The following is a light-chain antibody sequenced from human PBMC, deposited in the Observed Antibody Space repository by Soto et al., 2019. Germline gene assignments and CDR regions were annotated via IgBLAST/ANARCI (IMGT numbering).Light chain of an antibody. CDR2: DVS. J-gene: IGLJ2*01. V-gene: IGLV2-14*01. Sequence: QSALTQPASVSGSPGQSITISCTGTSSDVGGYNYVSWYQQHPGKAPKLMIYDVSNRPSGVSNRFSGSKSGNTASLTISGLQAEDEAAYYCSSYTSSSTVVFGGGTALTVL. CDR3: SSYTSSSTVV. CDR1: SSDVGGYNY.